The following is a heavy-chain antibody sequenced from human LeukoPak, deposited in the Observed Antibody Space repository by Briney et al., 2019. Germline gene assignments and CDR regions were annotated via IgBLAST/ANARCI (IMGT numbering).Heavy chain of an antibody. J-gene: IGHJ4*02. Sequence: GGSLRPSCAASGFTFDDYAMHWVRQAPGKGLEWVSGISWNSGSIGYADSVKGRFTISRDNAKNSLYLQMNSLRAEDTALYYCAKTPGYSSSWYYFDYWGQGTLVTVSS. CDR2: ISWNSGSI. V-gene: IGHV3-9*01. D-gene: IGHD6-13*01. CDR3: AKTPGYSSSWYYFDY. CDR1: GFTFDDYA.